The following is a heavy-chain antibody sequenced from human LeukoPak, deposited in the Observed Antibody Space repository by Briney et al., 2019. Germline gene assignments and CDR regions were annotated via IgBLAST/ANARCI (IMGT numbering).Heavy chain of an antibody. CDR1: GFTFSNYG. Sequence: GGSLRLSCAASGFTFSNYGMHWVRQAPGKGLQWVAFLRYEGSDKYYADSVKGRFTISRDNSKNTLYLQMNSLRAEDTAVYYCAKEIAARPHFDYWGQGTLVTVSS. CDR2: LRYEGSDK. D-gene: IGHD6-6*01. V-gene: IGHV3-30*02. J-gene: IGHJ4*02. CDR3: AKEIAARPHFDY.